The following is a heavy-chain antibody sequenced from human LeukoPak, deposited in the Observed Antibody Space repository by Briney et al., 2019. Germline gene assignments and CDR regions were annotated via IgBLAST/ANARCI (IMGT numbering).Heavy chain of an antibody. J-gene: IGHJ4*02. Sequence: GESLKISCKGSGYSFSTYWIGWVRQMPGKGLEWMGLINAADSHTRYSPSFQGQVLISVDKSISTAYLQWGNLKATDTAFYYCARVPCTGGSCSRTFDYWGQGTLVTVYS. CDR1: GYSFSTYW. CDR2: INAADSHT. D-gene: IGHD2-8*02. V-gene: IGHV5-51*01. CDR3: ARVPCTGGSCSRTFDY.